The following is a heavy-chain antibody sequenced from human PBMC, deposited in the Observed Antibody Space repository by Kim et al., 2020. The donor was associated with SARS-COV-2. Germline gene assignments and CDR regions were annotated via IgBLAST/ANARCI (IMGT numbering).Heavy chain of an antibody. V-gene: IGHV4-39*01. CDR3: AGHEGVAGWYYLDY. CDR1: KGSASDSGHY. Sequence: SETLSLTCTVSKGSASDSGHYWAWIRQPPGKGLEWIGTIYYSGSTYYNPSFKSRVSMFVDTSKNQFSLNLTSVTASDTALYYCAGHEGVAGWYYLDYWGRGILVAVSS. CDR2: IYYSGST. J-gene: IGHJ4*02. D-gene: IGHD3-3*01.